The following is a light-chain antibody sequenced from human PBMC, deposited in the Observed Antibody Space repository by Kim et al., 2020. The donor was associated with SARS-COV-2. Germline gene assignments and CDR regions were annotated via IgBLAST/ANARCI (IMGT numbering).Light chain of an antibody. CDR2: YDS. CDR1: NIGSKS. CDR3: QVWDSRSDGV. Sequence: SYELTQPPSVSVAPGKTARITCGGNNIGSKSVHWYQQKPGQAPVLVIYYDSDRPSGIPERFSGSNSGNTATLTISRVEAGDEADYYCQVWDSRSDGVFGGGTKVTVL. V-gene: IGLV3-21*04. J-gene: IGLJ3*02.